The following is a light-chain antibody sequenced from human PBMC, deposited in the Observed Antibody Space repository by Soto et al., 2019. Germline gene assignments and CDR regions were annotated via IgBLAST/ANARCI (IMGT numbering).Light chain of an antibody. CDR3: QQYGSTRWT. Sequence: DIVLTQTPGTLSLSPGERATLSCRASQRVGSNYLAWYQQNPGQPPRLLFHGASSRATGIPDRFSGSGSGTDFTLTISRLEPEDFAVYYCQQYGSTRWTFGQGTKVEIK. J-gene: IGKJ1*01. CDR1: QRVGSNY. V-gene: IGKV3-20*01. CDR2: GAS.